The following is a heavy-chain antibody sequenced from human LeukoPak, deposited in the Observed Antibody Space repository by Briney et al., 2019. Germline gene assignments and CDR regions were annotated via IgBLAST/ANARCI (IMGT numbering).Heavy chain of an antibody. V-gene: IGHV4-59*12. CDR1: GGSISSYY. CDR2: IYYSGST. Sequence: SETLSLTCTVSGGSISSYYWSWIRQPPGKGLEWIGYIYYSGSTNYNPSLKSRVTISVDTSKNQFSLKLSSVTAADTAVYYCATWGTMVRGATDYWGQGTPVTVSS. J-gene: IGHJ4*02. CDR3: ATWGTMVRGATDY. D-gene: IGHD3-10*01.